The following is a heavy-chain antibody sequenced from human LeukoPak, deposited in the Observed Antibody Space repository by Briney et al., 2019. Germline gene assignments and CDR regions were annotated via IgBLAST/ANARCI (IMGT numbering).Heavy chain of an antibody. CDR2: INHSGST. CDR3: ARILVVVVAATIDY. D-gene: IGHD2-15*01. Sequence: SETLSLTCAVYGGSFSGYYWSCIRQPPGKGLEWIGEINHSGSTNYNPSLKSRVPISVDTSKNQFSLKLSSVTAADTAVYYCARILVVVVAATIDYWGQGTLVTVSS. CDR1: GGSFSGYY. J-gene: IGHJ4*02. V-gene: IGHV4-34*01.